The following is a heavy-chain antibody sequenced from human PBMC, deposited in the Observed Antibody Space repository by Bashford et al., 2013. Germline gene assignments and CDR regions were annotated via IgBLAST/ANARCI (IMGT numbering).Heavy chain of an antibody. CDR2: ISYDGSNK. Sequence: GSLRLSCAASGFTFSSYAMHWVRQAPGKGLEWVAVISYDGSNKYYADSVKGRFTISRDNSKNTLYLQMNSLRAEDTAVYYCARDQLERQYNWFDPWGQGTLVTVSS. CDR1: GFTFSSYA. CDR3: ARDQLERQYNWFDP. J-gene: IGHJ5*02. D-gene: IGHD1-1*01. V-gene: IGHV3-30-3*01.